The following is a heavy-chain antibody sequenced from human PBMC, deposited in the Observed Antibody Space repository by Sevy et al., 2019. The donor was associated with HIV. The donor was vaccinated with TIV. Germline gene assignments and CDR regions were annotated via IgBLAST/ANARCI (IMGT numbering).Heavy chain of an antibody. CDR1: GFTFSTHW. Sequence: GGSLRLSCAASGFTFSTHWMSWVRQAPGKGLEWVANIKEDGSEKYYEDSVKGRFTISRDNAKNSLFLQMNSLRAEDTAVYYCAKDVYWGQGTLVTVSS. V-gene: IGHV3-7*03. J-gene: IGHJ4*02. CDR3: AKDVY. CDR2: IKEDGSEK.